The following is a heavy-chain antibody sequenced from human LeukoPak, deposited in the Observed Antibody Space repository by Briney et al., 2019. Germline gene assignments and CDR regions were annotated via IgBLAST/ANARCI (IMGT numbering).Heavy chain of an antibody. D-gene: IGHD3-22*01. CDR2: ISGSGGST. CDR1: GITLSNYG. Sequence: GGSLRLSCAVSGITLSNYGMSWVRQAPGKGLEWVSAISGSGGSTYYADSVKGRFTISRDNSKNTLYLQMNSLRAEDTAVYYCAKALYDSRTPYFDYWGQGTLVTVSS. V-gene: IGHV3-23*01. CDR3: AKALYDSRTPYFDY. J-gene: IGHJ4*02.